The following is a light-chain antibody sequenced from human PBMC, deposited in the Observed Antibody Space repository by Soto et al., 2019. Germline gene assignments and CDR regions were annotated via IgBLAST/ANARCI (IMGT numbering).Light chain of an antibody. J-gene: IGKJ2*01. V-gene: IGKV3-11*01. Sequence: EIVLTQSPATLSLSPGERATLSCRASESDSSTSLTWLQHRPGQAPRLLIYDVSTRAPGIPARFSGSGSGTDFTLTISNLEPEDFAVYYCHHRSRRPRTFGQGTKLDMK. CDR3: HHRSRRPRT. CDR1: ESDSSTS. CDR2: DVS.